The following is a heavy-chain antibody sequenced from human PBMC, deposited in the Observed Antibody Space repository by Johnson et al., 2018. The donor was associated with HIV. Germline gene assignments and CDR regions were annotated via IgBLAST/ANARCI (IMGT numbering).Heavy chain of an antibody. Sequence: MQLVESGGGLVQPGGSLRLSCAASGFTVSSNYMSWVRQAPGKGLEWVSVIYSGGSTGYADSVQGRFTISRDNAKNSLYLQMNSLRAEDTALYYCARADTAMVRGAFDIWGQGTMVTVSS. CDR3: ARADTAMVRGAFDI. V-gene: IGHV3-66*01. CDR1: GFTVSSNY. J-gene: IGHJ3*02. CDR2: IYSGGST. D-gene: IGHD5-18*01.